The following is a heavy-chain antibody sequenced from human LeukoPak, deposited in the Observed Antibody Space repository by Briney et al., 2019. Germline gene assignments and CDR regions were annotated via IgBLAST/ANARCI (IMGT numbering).Heavy chain of an antibody. V-gene: IGHV3-33*06. J-gene: IGHJ4*02. Sequence: GGSLRLSCAASGFTFSSYGMHWVRQALGKGLEWVAVIWYDGSNKYYADSVKGRFTISRDNSKNTLYLQMNSLRAEDTAVYYCAKGGAHQLPPFDYWGQGTLVTVSS. D-gene: IGHD2-2*01. CDR1: GFTFSSYG. CDR2: IWYDGSNK. CDR3: AKGGAHQLPPFDY.